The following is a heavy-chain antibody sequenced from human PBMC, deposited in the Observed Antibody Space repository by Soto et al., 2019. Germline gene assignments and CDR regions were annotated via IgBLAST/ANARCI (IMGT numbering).Heavy chain of an antibody. V-gene: IGHV3-23*01. CDR2: ISGSGGST. J-gene: IGHJ4*02. CDR3: AKELGVGYSYGPHLIFDY. CDR1: GFTFSSYA. Sequence: EVQLLESGGGLVQPGGSLRLSCAASGFTFSSYAMSWVRQAPGKGLEWVSAISGSGGSTYYADSVKGRFTISRDNSKNTLYLQMNSLRAEDTTAYYCAKELGVGYSYGPHLIFDYWGQGTLVTVSS. D-gene: IGHD5-18*01.